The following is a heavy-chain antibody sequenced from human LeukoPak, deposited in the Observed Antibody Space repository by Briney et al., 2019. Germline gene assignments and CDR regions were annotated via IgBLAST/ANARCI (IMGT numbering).Heavy chain of an antibody. Sequence: GGSLRLSCAASGFTVGSNYMSWVRQAPGNGLEWVAVIYSGGSTYYADSVKGRFTISRDNSKNPLYLQMNSLRAEDTAVYYCAREYILTGYYRETDAFDIWGQGTMVTVSS. D-gene: IGHD3-9*01. J-gene: IGHJ3*02. CDR2: IYSGGST. V-gene: IGHV3-53*01. CDR3: AREYILTGYYRETDAFDI. CDR1: GFTVGSNY.